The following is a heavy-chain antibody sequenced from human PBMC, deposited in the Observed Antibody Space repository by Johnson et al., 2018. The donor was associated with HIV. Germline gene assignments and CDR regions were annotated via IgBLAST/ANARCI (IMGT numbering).Heavy chain of an antibody. Sequence: QVQLVESGGGVVQPGRSLRLSCAASGFTFSNYGMHWVRQAPGKGLEWVAVISYDGSNKYYADSVKGRFTISRDNSKNTLYVQMNSLRAEDTAVYYCARRGTSSSSGLHAFDIWGQGTMVTVSS. CDR3: ARRGTSSSSGLHAFDI. CDR2: ISYDGSNK. V-gene: IGHV3-30*03. CDR1: GFTFSNYG. J-gene: IGHJ3*02. D-gene: IGHD6-6*01.